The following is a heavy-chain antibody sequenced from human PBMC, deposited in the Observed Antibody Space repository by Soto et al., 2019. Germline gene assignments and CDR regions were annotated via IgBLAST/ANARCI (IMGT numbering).Heavy chain of an antibody. CDR3: ARDKVRGVINTLVYQYYGMDV. Sequence: LRLSCAASGFTFSSYGMHWVRQAPGKGLEWVAVIWYDGSNKYYADSVKGRFTISRDNSKNTLYLQMNSLRAEDTAVYYCARDKVRGVINTLVYQYYGMDVWGEGTTVTVSS. D-gene: IGHD3-10*01. J-gene: IGHJ6*04. CDR2: IWYDGSNK. V-gene: IGHV3-33*01. CDR1: GFTFSSYG.